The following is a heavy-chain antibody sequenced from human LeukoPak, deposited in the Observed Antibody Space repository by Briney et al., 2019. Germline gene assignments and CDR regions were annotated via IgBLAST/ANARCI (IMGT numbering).Heavy chain of an antibody. CDR1: GFTFSPSW. CDR3: VRDGSAYNFDH. CDR2: INNDGSYI. Sequence: PGGSLRLSCAASGFTFSPSWMHWVRQAPGKGLEWVSRINNDGSYINYADSVKGRFTISRDNAKNTVDLQMNSLRAEDTAVYFCVRDGSAYNFDHWGQGVLVTVSS. V-gene: IGHV3-74*01. D-gene: IGHD1-14*01. J-gene: IGHJ4*02.